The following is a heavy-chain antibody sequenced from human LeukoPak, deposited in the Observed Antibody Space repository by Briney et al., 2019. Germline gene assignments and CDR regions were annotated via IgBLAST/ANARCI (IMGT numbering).Heavy chain of an antibody. CDR1: GGSISSGDYY. D-gene: IGHD1-26*01. CDR2: IYYSGST. V-gene: IGHV4-30-4*01. J-gene: IGHJ4*02. CDR3: ARDLWEWELLEFDY. Sequence: SETLSLTCTVSGGSISSGDYYWSWIRQPPGKGLEWIGYIYYSGSTYYNPSLKSRVTISVDTSKNQFSLKLSSVTAADTAVYYCARDLWEWELLEFDYWGQGTLVTVSS.